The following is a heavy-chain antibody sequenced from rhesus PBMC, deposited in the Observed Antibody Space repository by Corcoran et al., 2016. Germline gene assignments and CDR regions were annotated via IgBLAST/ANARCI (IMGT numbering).Heavy chain of an antibody. Sequence: EVQLVQSGAEVQKPGASVKVSCKVSGYTFPELSMHWGRQAPGQGRGWGGGVDPVNGEVRHAEKFQGRDTMTEDTSTDTAYMELSSLRSEETAVYYCARVSTFGGSLDVWGRGVLVTVSS. V-gene: IGHV1-156*01. D-gene: IGHD2-15*01. CDR2: VDPVNGEV. CDR1: GYTFPELS. J-gene: IGHJ5-2*02. CDR3: ARVSTFGGSLDV.